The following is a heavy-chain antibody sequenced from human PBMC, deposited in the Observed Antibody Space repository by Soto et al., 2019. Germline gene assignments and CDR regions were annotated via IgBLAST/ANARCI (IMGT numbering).Heavy chain of an antibody. Sequence: GSLRLSCAASGLTFSSYAMSWVRQAPGKGLEWVSAISGSGGSTYYADSVKGRFTISRDNSKNTLYLQMNILRAEDTAVYYCEKDRVLRFLEWLFYYWGQGTLVTVSS. CDR3: EKDRVLRFLEWLFYY. CDR1: GLTFSSYA. V-gene: IGHV3-23*01. J-gene: IGHJ4*02. CDR2: ISGSGGST. D-gene: IGHD3-3*01.